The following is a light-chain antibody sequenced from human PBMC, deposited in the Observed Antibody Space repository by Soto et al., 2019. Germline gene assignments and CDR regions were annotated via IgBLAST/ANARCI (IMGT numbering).Light chain of an antibody. Sequence: QSVLTQPASVSWSPGQSITISCTGTSSDVGSYNLVSWYQQHPGKAPKLMIYEGSKRPSGVSNRFSGFKSGNTASLTIFGLQAEEEADYYCNSYAGSTTYVSGTGTKVPVL. J-gene: IGLJ1*01. CDR3: NSYAGSTTYV. V-gene: IGLV2-23*01. CDR2: EGS. CDR1: SSDVGSYNL.